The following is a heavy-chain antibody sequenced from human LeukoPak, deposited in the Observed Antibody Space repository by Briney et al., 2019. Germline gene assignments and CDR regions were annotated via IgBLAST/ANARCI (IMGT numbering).Heavy chain of an antibody. D-gene: IGHD3-22*01. J-gene: IGHJ3*02. CDR2: IYTSGST. V-gene: IGHV4-61*02. CDR3: ASYSDYYDSSGYEDI. Sequence: SQTLSLTCTVSGGSISSGDYYWSWIRQPPGKGLEWIGRIYTSGSTNYNPSLKSRVTMSVDTSKNQFSLKLSSVTAADTAVYYCASYSDYYDSSGYEDIWGQGTMVTVSS. CDR1: GGSISSGDYY.